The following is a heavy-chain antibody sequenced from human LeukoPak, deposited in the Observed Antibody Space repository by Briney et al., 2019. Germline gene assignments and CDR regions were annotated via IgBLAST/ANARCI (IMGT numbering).Heavy chain of an antibody. V-gene: IGHV4-34*01. D-gene: IGHD3-9*01. Sequence: PSETLSLTCAVYGGSFSDYYWSWIRQPPGKGLEWIGEINHSGSTNYNPSLKSRVTISVDTSKNQFSLKLSSVTAADTAVCYCAGGLTYYDILTGHYVYYFDYWGQGTLVTVSS. CDR2: INHSGST. CDR1: GGSFSDYY. CDR3: AGGLTYYDILTGHYVYYFDY. J-gene: IGHJ4*02.